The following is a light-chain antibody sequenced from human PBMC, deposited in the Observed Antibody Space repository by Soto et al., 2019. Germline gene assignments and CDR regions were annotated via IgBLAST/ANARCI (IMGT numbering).Light chain of an antibody. CDR2: GAS. V-gene: IGKV3-20*01. J-gene: IGKJ1*01. CDR3: QQYGSSLQT. CDR1: QSVSSNY. Sequence: EIVLTQSPGTLSLSPGERATLSCRASQSVSSNYLAWYQQKPGQAPRLLIYGASSRATGIPDRFSGGGSGTDFTLTIRRLEPEDFAVYYCQQYGSSLQTFGQGTKVEIK.